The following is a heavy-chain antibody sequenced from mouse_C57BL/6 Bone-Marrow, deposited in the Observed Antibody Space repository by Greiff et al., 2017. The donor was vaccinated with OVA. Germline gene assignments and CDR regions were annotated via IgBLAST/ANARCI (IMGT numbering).Heavy chain of an antibody. J-gene: IGHJ3*01. D-gene: IGHD1-1*01. Sequence: EVMLVESGGGLVKPGGSLKLSCAASGFTFSSYAMSWVRQTPEKRLAWVATISDGGSYTYYPDTVKGRFTISRYNAKNNLYLQTSHLKSEDTSIYYCARERNYYGSSSCAYWGQGTLVTVSA. CDR2: ISDGGSYT. CDR3: ARERNYYGSSSCAY. V-gene: IGHV5-4*01. CDR1: GFTFSSYA.